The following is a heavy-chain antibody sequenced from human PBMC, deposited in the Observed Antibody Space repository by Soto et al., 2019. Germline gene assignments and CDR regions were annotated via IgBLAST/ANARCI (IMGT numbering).Heavy chain of an antibody. Sequence: QVQLQESGPGLVKPSETLSLTCNVSGGSVNSGSYYWSWIRQPPGKRLEWIGSLYYSGSNNYNPSPKXPXAXAGDTSKDQFSLKLSSVTAAATAVSFCARESRVFSPSGGLYVWGQGTTVIVSS. CDR1: GGSVNSGSYY. CDR2: LYYSGSN. J-gene: IGHJ6*02. CDR3: ARESRVFSPSGGLYV. D-gene: IGHD2-8*01. V-gene: IGHV4-61*01.